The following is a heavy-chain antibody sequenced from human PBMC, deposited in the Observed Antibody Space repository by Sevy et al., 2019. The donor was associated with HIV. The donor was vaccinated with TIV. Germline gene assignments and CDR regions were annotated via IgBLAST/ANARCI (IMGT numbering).Heavy chain of an antibody. CDR1: GFTFSSYA. J-gene: IGHJ6*02. CDR3: AKRPDFGVVIPTGVMDV. D-gene: IGHD3-3*01. Sequence: GGSLRLSCVASGFTFSSYAMSWVHQAPGKGLEWVSAIGGSGGSTYYADSVKGRFTISRDNSKNTLYLQMNSLRAEDTAVYYCAKRPDFGVVIPTGVMDVWGQGTTVTVSS. CDR2: IGGSGGST. V-gene: IGHV3-23*01.